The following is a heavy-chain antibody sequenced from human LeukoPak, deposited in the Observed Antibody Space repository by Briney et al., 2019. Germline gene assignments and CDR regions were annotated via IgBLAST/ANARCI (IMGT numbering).Heavy chain of an antibody. CDR1: GGTFSSYA. CDR2: IIPIFGTA. CDR3: ARDRDLTYYYDSSGYYKTPGSLNYYYYGMDV. V-gene: IGHV1-69*01. J-gene: IGHJ6*02. Sequence: GASVKVSCKASGGTFSSYAISWVRQAPGQGLEWMGGIIPIFGTANYAQKFQGRVTITADESTSTAYMELSSLRSEDTAVYYCARDRDLTYYYDSSGYYKTPGSLNYYYYGMDVWGQGTTVTVSS. D-gene: IGHD3-22*01.